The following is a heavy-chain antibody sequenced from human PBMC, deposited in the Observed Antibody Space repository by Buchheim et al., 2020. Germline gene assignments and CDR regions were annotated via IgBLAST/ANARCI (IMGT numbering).Heavy chain of an antibody. CDR1: GFTFGDYY. J-gene: IGHJ4*02. D-gene: IGHD4-17*01. V-gene: IGHV3-11*01. CDR2: ISGSATAI. CDR3: ARAYGDYGFNY. Sequence: VQLLESGGGLVQPGGSLRLSCAASGFTFGDYYMIWIRQAPGKGLQWVSYISGSATAIYYADSVKGRFTISRDNAKNSLYLQMNSLRAEDTAVYYCARAYGDYGFNYWGQGTL.